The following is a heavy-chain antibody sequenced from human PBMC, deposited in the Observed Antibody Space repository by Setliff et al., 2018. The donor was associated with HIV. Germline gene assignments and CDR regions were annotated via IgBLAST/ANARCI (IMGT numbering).Heavy chain of an antibody. J-gene: IGHJ4*03. V-gene: IGHV3-33*01. CDR1: GFPFSAHG. CDR2: IWYDGGTK. CDR3: ARGQFRLRPDSLDL. Sequence: GGSLRLSCEASGFPFSAHGMHWVRQSPGKGLEWLAVIWYDGGTKYYADSLQGRFTISRDDSKNSVYLQMNTLGAEDTAVYYCARGQFRLRPDSLDLWGQGTLVTVSS. D-gene: IGHD2-21*01.